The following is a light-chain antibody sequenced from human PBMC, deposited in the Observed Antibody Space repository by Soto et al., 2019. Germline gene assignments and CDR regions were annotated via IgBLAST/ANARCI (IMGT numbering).Light chain of an antibody. CDR3: QQYNDWPIT. J-gene: IGKJ5*01. Sequence: EIIMTQSPATLSVSPGERVTLSCRASQSVSDNVAWYQQRPGQSPRLLMHSASARAAGLPARFSGSGSGTEFSLSIHSLQSEDFAVYFCQQYNDWPITCGQGTRLE. CDR1: QSVSDN. V-gene: IGKV3-15*01. CDR2: SAS.